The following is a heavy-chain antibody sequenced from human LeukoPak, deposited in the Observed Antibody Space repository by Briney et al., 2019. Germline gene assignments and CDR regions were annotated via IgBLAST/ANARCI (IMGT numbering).Heavy chain of an antibody. D-gene: IGHD3-9*01. CDR3: ARHAADYDVLTGSYSGDYFDY. CDR2: IRHKVHSYTT. CDR1: GFIFSNHC. V-gene: IGHV3-72*01. Sequence: GGSLRLSCAASGFIFSNHCMDWVRQAPGKGLEWVGRIRHKVHSYTTEYAASARGRFIISRDDSQNSLYLQMNSLKTDDTAVYYCARHAADYDVLTGSYSGDYFDYWGQGTLVTVSS. J-gene: IGHJ4*02.